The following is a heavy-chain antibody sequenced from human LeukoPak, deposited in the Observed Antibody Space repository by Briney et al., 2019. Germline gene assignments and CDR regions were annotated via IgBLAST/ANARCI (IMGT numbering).Heavy chain of an antibody. D-gene: IGHD2-15*01. Sequence: SVKVSCKASGGTFSSHAIYWVRQAPGQGLECMGGIIPIFGTANYAQKFQGRVTITADESTSTAYMELSSLRSEDTAVYYCARELLPKYYYYGMDVWGQGTTVTVSS. CDR1: GGTFSSHA. J-gene: IGHJ6*02. V-gene: IGHV1-69*13. CDR3: ARELLPKYYYYGMDV. CDR2: IIPIFGTA.